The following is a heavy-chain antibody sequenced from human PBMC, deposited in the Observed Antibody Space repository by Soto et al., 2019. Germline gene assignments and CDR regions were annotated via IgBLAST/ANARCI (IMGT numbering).Heavy chain of an antibody. D-gene: IGHD3-3*01. V-gene: IGHV4-34*01. CDR1: GESFSGYY. CDR3: ATCGLRFLECLSTPRSCGLDV. CDR2: INHSGST. J-gene: IGHJ6*02. Sequence: SETLSLTCAVYGESFSGYYWTWIRQSPGKGLEWIGEINHSGSTNYNPSLKSRVTISVDTSKNQFSLKLNSVTAADTGVYYCATCGLRFLECLSTPRSCGLDVWGQGTTVTVSS.